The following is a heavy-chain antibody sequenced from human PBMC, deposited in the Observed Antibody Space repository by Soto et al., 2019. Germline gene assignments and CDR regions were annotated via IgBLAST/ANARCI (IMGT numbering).Heavy chain of an antibody. CDR1: GFTFSSYS. CDR3: ARGYSSSWYVAFDI. Sequence: GGSLRLSCAASGFTFSSYSMNWVRQAPGKGLEWVSSISSSSSYIYYADSVKGRFTISRDNAKNSLYLQMNSLRAEDTAVYHCARGYSSSWYVAFDIWGQGTMVTVSS. D-gene: IGHD6-13*01. V-gene: IGHV3-21*01. J-gene: IGHJ3*02. CDR2: ISSSSSYI.